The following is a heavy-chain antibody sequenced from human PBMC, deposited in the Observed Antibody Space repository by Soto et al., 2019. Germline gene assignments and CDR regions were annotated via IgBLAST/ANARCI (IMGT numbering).Heavy chain of an antibody. V-gene: IGHV3-13*05. J-gene: IGHJ6*02. CDR1: GFTFSSYD. CDR2: IGTAGDP. Sequence: EVQLVESGGGLVQPGGSLRLSCAASGFTFSSYDMHWVRQATGKGLEWVSAIGTAGDPYYPGSVKGRFTISRENAKNSLYLQMNSLRAGDTAVYYCARGRGYYGSGSYYNSRPRYGMDVWGQGTTVTVSS. D-gene: IGHD3-10*01. CDR3: ARGRGYYGSGSYYNSRPRYGMDV.